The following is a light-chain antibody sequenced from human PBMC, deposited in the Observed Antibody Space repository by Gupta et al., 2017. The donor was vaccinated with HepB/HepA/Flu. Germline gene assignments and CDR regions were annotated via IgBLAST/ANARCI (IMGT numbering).Light chain of an antibody. CDR2: VAS. Sequence: EIVLTQSPGTLSLSPGERATLSCRASQNVRRNLAWYQQKPGQPPRLLMYVASTRASTVPARFSGTGSGTDFTLTISSLQSEDFGVYFCQQYNYWPLSFGGRTKVEIK. J-gene: IGKJ4*01. V-gene: IGKV3-15*01. CDR1: QNVRRN. CDR3: QQYNYWPLS.